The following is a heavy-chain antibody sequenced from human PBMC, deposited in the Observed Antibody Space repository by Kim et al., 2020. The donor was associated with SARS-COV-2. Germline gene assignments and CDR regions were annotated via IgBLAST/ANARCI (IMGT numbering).Heavy chain of an antibody. V-gene: IGHV3-11*05. Sequence: GGSLRLSCAASGFTFSDYYMSWIRQAPGKGLEWVSYISSSSSYTNYADSVKGRFTISRDNAKNSLYLQMNSLRAEDTAVYYCARDTRYCSSTSCYWGNWFDPWGQGTLVTVSS. CDR3: ARDTRYCSSTSCYWGNWFDP. CDR2: ISSSSSYT. D-gene: IGHD2-2*01. CDR1: GFTFSDYY. J-gene: IGHJ5*02.